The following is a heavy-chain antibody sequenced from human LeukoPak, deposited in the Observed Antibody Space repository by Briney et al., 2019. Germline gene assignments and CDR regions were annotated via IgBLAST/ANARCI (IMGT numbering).Heavy chain of an antibody. V-gene: IGHV4-59*01. CDR3: ARGGYSNWFDP. CDR1: GGSISSYY. D-gene: IGHD2-15*01. J-gene: IGHJ5*02. CDR2: IYYSGST. Sequence: SETLSLTCTVSGGSISSYYWSWIRQPPGKGLEWIGYIYYSGSTNYNPSLKSRVTISVDTSKNQFSPKLSSVTAADTAVYYCARGGYSNWFDPWGQGTLVTVSS.